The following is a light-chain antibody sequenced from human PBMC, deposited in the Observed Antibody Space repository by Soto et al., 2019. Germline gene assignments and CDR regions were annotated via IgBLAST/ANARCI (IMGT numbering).Light chain of an antibody. CDR3: QQYDNLPYT. V-gene: IGKV1-33*01. CDR2: DAS. J-gene: IGKJ2*01. Sequence: DIQMTQTPSSLSASVGDRVTLTCQASQDISNYLNWYQQKPGKAPKLLIYDASNLETGVPSRFSGSGSGTDFTFTISSLQHEDIGTYYCQQYDNLPYTFGQGTKLEIK. CDR1: QDISNY.